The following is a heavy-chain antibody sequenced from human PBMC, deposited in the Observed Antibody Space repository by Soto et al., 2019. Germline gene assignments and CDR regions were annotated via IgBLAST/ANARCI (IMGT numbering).Heavy chain of an antibody. Sequence: SQTLSLTSAISGDSVSSNSAAWNWIRQSPARGLEWLGRTYYRSKWYNDYVVSMKSRISINPDTSKNQFSLQLNSVTPEDTAVYYCARGTDSSFDYWGQGSPVTVSS. CDR3: ARGTDSSFDY. D-gene: IGHD1-1*01. V-gene: IGHV6-1*01. J-gene: IGHJ4*02. CDR1: GDSVSSNSAA. CDR2: TYYRSKWYN.